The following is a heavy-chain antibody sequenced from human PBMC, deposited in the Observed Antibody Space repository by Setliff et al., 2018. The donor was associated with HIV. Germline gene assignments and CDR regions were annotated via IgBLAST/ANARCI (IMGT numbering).Heavy chain of an antibody. CDR2: ISGSGGST. CDR3: ARDQVANYYGSGIDY. J-gene: IGHJ4*02. D-gene: IGHD3-10*01. Sequence: PGGSLRLSCAASGFTFSTYPMSWVRQAPGKGLEWVSGISGSGGSTYYADSVKGRFTISRDNSKNTLYLQMNSLRAEDTAVYYCARDQVANYYGSGIDYWGQGTLVTVSS. CDR1: GFTFSTYP. V-gene: IGHV3-23*01.